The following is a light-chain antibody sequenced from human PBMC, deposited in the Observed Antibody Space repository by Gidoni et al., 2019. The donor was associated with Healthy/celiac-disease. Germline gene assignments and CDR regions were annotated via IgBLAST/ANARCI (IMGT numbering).Light chain of an antibody. CDR3: QQRSNWLFT. J-gene: IGKJ3*01. Sequence: EIVLTQSPATLSLSPGERTTLSRRASQSVSSYLAWYQQKPGQPPRLLIYDASNRAAGIPARFSGSGSGTDFTLTISSLEPEVFAVYYCQQRSNWLFTFGPGTKVEIK. CDR2: DAS. V-gene: IGKV3-11*01. CDR1: QSVSSY.